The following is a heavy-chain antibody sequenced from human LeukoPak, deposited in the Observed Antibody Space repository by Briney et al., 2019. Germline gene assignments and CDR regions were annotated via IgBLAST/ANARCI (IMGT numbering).Heavy chain of an antibody. V-gene: IGHV3-30*04. CDR2: ISYDGGSK. Sequence: GGSLRLSCLASGITFNRYAMHWVRQSPGKGLEWVAVISYDGGSKDHAGSVKGRVTISRDNSKNTLYMQMNSLRVEDTAVYYCARGGTEIYYRYYGMDVWGQGTTVTVSS. D-gene: IGHD3-22*01. J-gene: IGHJ6*02. CDR1: GITFNRYA. CDR3: ARGGTEIYYRYYGMDV.